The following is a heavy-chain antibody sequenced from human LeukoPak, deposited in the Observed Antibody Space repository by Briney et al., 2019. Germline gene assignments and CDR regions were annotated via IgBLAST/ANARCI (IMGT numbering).Heavy chain of an antibody. V-gene: IGHV4-38-2*02. D-gene: IGHD2/OR15-2a*01. CDR3: ARLYSTTPKDWFDP. CDR2: IYHSGST. J-gene: IGHJ5*02. Sequence: SETLSLTCTVSGYSISSGYYWGWIRQPPGKGLEWIGSIYHSGSTYYNPSLKSRVTISVDTSKNQFSLKLSSVTAADTAVYYCARLYSTTPKDWFDPWGQGTLVTVSS. CDR1: GYSISSGYY.